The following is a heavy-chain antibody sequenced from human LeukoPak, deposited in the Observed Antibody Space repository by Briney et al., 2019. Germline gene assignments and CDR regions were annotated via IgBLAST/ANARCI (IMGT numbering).Heavy chain of an antibody. Sequence: PGGSLRLSCAASGFTFSDYYMSWIRQAPGKGLEWVSHISSSGSTIYYADSVKGRFTISRDNAKNSLYLQMNSLRAEDTAVYYCARKATVTNWVTHWGQGTLVTVSS. J-gene: IGHJ4*02. V-gene: IGHV3-11*01. CDR3: ARKATVTNWVTH. CDR2: ISSSGSTI. CDR1: GFTFSDYY. D-gene: IGHD4-11*01.